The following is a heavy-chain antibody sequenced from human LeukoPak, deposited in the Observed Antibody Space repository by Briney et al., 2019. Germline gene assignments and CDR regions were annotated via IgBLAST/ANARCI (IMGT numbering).Heavy chain of an antibody. CDR2: ISGSGGST. CDR3: AKRSTGYYFDS. J-gene: IGHJ4*02. CDR1: GFTFSSYA. D-gene: IGHD2-2*01. V-gene: IGHV3-23*01. Sequence: PGGSLRLSCAASGFTFSSYAMSWVRQAPGKGLEWVSAISGSGGSTYYADSAKGRFTISRDNSKNTVYLQMNSLRAEDTANYYCAKRSTGYYFDSWGQGTLVTVSS.